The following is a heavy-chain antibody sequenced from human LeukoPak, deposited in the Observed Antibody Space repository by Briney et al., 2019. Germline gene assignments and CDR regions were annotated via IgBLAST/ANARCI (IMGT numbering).Heavy chain of an antibody. D-gene: IGHD6-19*01. J-gene: IGHJ4*02. V-gene: IGHV3-30*02. CDR3: AKDRVSSGWASFDY. CDR1: GFTFSSYG. Sequence: GGSLRLSCAASGFTFSSYGMHWVRQAPGKGLEWVAFIRYDGSNKYYADSVKGRFTISRDNSKNTLYLQMNSLRAEDTAVYYCAKDRVSSGWASFDYWGQGTLVTVSS. CDR2: IRYDGSNK.